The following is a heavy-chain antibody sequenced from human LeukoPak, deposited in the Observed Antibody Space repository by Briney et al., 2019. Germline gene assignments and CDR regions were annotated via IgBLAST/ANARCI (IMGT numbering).Heavy chain of an antibody. Sequence: PGGSLRLSCTVSGFTFSSNSMSWVRQAPGKGLEWVSFIYSGGNTHNSDSVKGRFTISRDNSKNTLYLQMNSLSAEDTAVYYCARRAGDYSHPYDYWGQGTLVTVSS. CDR1: GFTFSSNS. J-gene: IGHJ4*02. CDR2: IYSGGNT. V-gene: IGHV3-53*01. CDR3: ARRAGDYSHPYDY. D-gene: IGHD3-22*01.